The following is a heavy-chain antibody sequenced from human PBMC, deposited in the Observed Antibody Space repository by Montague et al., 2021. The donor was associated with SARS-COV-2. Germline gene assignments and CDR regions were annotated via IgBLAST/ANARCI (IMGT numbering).Heavy chain of an antibody. CDR2: IYYSGNT. J-gene: IGHJ6*02. CDR1: GGSITSSAYF. V-gene: IGHV4-39*01. D-gene: IGHD2-21*02. Sequence: SETLSLTCTVSGGSITSSAYFWSWIRQPPGKGLEWIGTIYYSGNTYSNPSLKSRLTISMDTSKSQVSLKINSVTAADTAVYFCASLGSPAYCGGDCYLRDYGMDVWGQGTRVTVSS. CDR3: ASLGSPAYCGGDCYLRDYGMDV.